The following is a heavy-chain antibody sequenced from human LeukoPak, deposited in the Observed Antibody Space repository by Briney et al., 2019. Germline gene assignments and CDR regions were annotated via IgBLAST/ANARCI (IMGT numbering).Heavy chain of an antibody. V-gene: IGHV4-59*11. D-gene: IGHD6-19*01. CDR3: SREAVTGRYKRYYFDS. J-gene: IGHJ4*02. CDR2: IYDSGRT. Sequence: SETLSLTCTVSEGSISSHYWHWIRQSPGKGLEWIGYIYDSGRTIYSPSLKTRVTMSIDTSTNRFSLQLTSVTATDTAIYYCSREAVTGRYKRYYFDSWGQGTLVTVSS. CDR1: EGSISSHY.